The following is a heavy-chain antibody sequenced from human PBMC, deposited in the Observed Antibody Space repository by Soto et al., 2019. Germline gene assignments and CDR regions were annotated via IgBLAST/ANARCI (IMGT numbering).Heavy chain of an antibody. J-gene: IGHJ4*02. D-gene: IGHD1-26*01. CDR1: GFTLSSFW. CDR3: ASYRTMGC. CDR2: IKADGSEK. V-gene: IGHV3-7*03. Sequence: EVQLVESGGGLVQPGGSLRLSCAASGFTLSSFWMSWVRQAPGKGLEWVASIKADGSEKTYVDSVKGRFCISRDTAKNALYLQMNSLRAEDAAVYDCASYRTMGCWGQGTAVTVSS.